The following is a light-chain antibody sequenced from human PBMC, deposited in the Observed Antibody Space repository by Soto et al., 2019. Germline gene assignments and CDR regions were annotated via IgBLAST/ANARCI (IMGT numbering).Light chain of an antibody. V-gene: IGKV1-6*01. J-gene: IGKJ1*01. CDR2: AAS. CDR1: QGIRND. CDR3: LQDYNYLWT. Sequence: AIQMTQSPSSLSASVGGRVTITCRASQGIRNDLGWYQQKPGKAPKLLIYAASSLQSGVPSRFSGSGSGTDFTLTISSLQPEDFATYYCLQDYNYLWTFGQGTKVDIK.